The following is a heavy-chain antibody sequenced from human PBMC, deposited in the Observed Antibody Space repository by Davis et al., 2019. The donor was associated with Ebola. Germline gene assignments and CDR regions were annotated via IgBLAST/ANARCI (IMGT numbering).Heavy chain of an antibody. Sequence: GESLKISCKGTGYNFNDYWIGWVRLTPGKGLEWMGFIYPGDSDITYSPSFQGHVTITADKSTSTAYLQWSSLKASDTAMYFCAKLSTSSWFHGMDVWGQGTTVTVSS. D-gene: IGHD2-2*01. V-gene: IGHV5-51*01. J-gene: IGHJ6*02. CDR1: GYNFNDYW. CDR3: AKLSTSSWFHGMDV. CDR2: IYPGDSDI.